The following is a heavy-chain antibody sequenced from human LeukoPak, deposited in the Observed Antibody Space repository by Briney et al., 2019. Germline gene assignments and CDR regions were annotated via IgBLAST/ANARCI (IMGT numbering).Heavy chain of an antibody. J-gene: IGHJ3*02. CDR1: GGSIRSDY. V-gene: IGHV4-59*12. CDR2: VHSSGST. Sequence: SETLSLTCTVSGGSIRSDYWCGIRQPPGKTLEYIGYVHSSGSTNSNPSLKSRVTMSIDRSKNQFSLKLSSVTAADTAVYYCARDPGYYGSGTRGAFDIWGQGTMVTVSS. CDR3: ARDPGYYGSGTRGAFDI. D-gene: IGHD3-10*01.